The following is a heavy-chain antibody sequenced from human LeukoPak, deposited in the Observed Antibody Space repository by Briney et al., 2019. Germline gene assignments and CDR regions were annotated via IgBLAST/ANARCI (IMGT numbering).Heavy chain of an antibody. CDR1: GGSLSSGSYY. CDR3: ARDLYYDSSGRALDY. CDR2: IYTSGST. D-gene: IGHD3-22*01. Sequence: PSQTLSLTCTVSGGSLSSGSYYWSWIRQPAGRGLEWVGRIYTSGSTNYNSSLKSRVTISIDTSKNQFSLKLSSVTAADTAVYYCARDLYYDSSGRALDYWGQGTLVTVSS. V-gene: IGHV4-61*02. J-gene: IGHJ4*02.